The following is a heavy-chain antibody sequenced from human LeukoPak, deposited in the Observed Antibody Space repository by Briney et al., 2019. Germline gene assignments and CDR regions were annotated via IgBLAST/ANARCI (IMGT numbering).Heavy chain of an antibody. CDR1: GFTFSSYS. CDR3: ARGYSGYDSGFDY. Sequence: SGGSLRLSCAASGFTFSSYSMNWVRQAPGKGLEWVSYISSSSSTIYYADSVKGRFTISRDNAKNSLYLQMNSLRAEDTAVYYCARGYSGYDSGFDYWGQGTLVTVSS. D-gene: IGHD5-12*01. J-gene: IGHJ4*02. V-gene: IGHV3-48*01. CDR2: ISSSSSTI.